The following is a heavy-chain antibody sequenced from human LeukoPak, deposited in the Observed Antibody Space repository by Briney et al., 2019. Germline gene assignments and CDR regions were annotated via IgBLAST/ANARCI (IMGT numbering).Heavy chain of an antibody. CDR1: GYSFNTFW. Sequence: KYGESLKISCQASGYSFNTFWIGWVRQTPGEGLQWVGIIYPGDSDTKYSPSVQGQVTISADKSITTAYLQWNSLKASDTAIYFCVRRRDTSWKGGFDYWGQGTLVTVSS. D-gene: IGHD2-2*01. CDR2: IYPGDSDT. CDR3: VRRRDTSWKGGFDY. V-gene: IGHV5-51*01. J-gene: IGHJ4*02.